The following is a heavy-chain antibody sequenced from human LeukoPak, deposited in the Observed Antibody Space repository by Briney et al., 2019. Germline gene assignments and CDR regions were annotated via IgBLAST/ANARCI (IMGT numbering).Heavy chain of an antibody. D-gene: IGHD6-13*01. CDR3: ARDSAGNDY. V-gene: IGHV3-7*01. CDR2: IKQDGSEK. Sequence: GGSLRLSCEASGFTFSTYWMSWVRQAPGKGLEWVANIKQDGSEKYYVDSVKGRFTISRDNAKNSLYLQMNSLRAEDTAMYYCARDSAGNDYWGQGTLVTVSS. J-gene: IGHJ4*02. CDR1: GFTFSTYW.